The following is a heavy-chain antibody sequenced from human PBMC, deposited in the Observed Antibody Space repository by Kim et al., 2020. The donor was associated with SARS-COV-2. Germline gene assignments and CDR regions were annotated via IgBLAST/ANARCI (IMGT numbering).Heavy chain of an antibody. D-gene: IGHD5-12*01. Sequence: PTYAQGFTGRFVFSLDTSVSTAYLQISSLKAEDTAVYYCARNSGYDRNDYWGQGTLVTVSS. V-gene: IGHV7-4-1*02. CDR2: P. CDR3: ARNSGYDRNDY. J-gene: IGHJ4*02.